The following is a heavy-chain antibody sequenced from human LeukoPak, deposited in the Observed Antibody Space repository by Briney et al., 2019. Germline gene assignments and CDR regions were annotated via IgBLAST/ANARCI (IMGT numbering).Heavy chain of an antibody. Sequence: SETLSLTCAVYGGSFSGYYWSWIRQPPGKGLEWIGVINHSGSTNYNPSLKSRVTISVDTSKNQFSLKLSSVTAADTAVYYCARTLMITFGGVIVLYYFDYWGQGTLVTVSS. CDR2: INHSGST. CDR1: GGSFSGYY. V-gene: IGHV4-34*01. J-gene: IGHJ4*02. D-gene: IGHD3-16*02. CDR3: ARTLMITFGGVIVLYYFDY.